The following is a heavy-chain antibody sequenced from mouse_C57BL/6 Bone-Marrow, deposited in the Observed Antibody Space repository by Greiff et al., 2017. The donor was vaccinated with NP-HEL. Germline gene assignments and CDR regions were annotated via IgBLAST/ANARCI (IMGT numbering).Heavy chain of an antibody. V-gene: IGHV5-4*03. J-gene: IGHJ3*01. CDR1: GFTFSSYA. CDR3: ARDYYGRAWFAY. CDR2: ISDGGSYT. Sequence: EVKVVESGGGLVKPGGSLKLSCAASGFTFSSYAMSWVRPTPEKRLEWVATISDGGSYTYYPDNVKGRFTISRDNAKNNLYLQMSHLKSEDTAMYYCARDYYGRAWFAYWGQGTLVTVSA. D-gene: IGHD1-1*01.